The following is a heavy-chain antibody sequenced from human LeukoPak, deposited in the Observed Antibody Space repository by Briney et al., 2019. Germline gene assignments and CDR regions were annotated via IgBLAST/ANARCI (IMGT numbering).Heavy chain of an antibody. J-gene: IGHJ4*02. Sequence: GASVKVSCKASGYTFTSYYMHWVRQAPGQGLEWMGIINPSGGSTSYAQKFQGRVTMTRDMSTSTVYMELSSLRSEDTAVYYCAREDGDYYDSSGSGLFDYWGQGTLVTVSS. V-gene: IGHV1-46*01. CDR2: INPSGGST. CDR3: AREDGDYYDSSGSGLFDY. CDR1: GYTFTSYY. D-gene: IGHD3-22*01.